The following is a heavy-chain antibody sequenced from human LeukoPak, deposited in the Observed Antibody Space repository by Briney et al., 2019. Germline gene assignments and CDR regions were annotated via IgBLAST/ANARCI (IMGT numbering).Heavy chain of an antibody. J-gene: IGHJ4*02. V-gene: IGHV4-59*06. Sequence: ASETLSLTCTVSGGSISSYYWSWIRQPPGKGLEWIGYIYYSGSTYYNPSLKSRVTISVDTSKNQFSLKLSSVTAADTAVYYCAGGQWLVVMSWGQGTLVTVSS. CDR3: AGGQWLVVMS. D-gene: IGHD6-19*01. CDR2: IYYSGST. CDR1: GGSISSYY.